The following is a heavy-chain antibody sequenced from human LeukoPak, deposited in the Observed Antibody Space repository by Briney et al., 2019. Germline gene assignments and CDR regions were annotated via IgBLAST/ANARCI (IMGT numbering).Heavy chain of an antibody. D-gene: IGHD2-15*01. V-gene: IGHV4-4*07. Sequence: SETLSLTCTVSGGSIRSYHWSWIRQTPGKGLEWIGRIYTSGSTNYNPSLKSRVTMSVDTSKNQFSLKLSSVTAADTAVYYCAREVVVAARSDYYYYGMDVWGQGTTVTVSS. CDR1: GGSIRSYH. J-gene: IGHJ6*02. CDR3: AREVVVAARSDYYYYGMDV. CDR2: IYTSGST.